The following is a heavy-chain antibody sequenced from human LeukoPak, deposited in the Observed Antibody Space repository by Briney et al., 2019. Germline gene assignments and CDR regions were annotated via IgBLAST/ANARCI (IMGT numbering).Heavy chain of an antibody. V-gene: IGHV3-66*04. D-gene: IGHD3-22*01. CDR2: IYSGGST. J-gene: IGHJ4*02. CDR3: ARRAGDYSHPYDY. Sequence: PGGSLRLSCAASEFSVGSNYMTWVRQAPGKGLEWVSLIYSGGSTYYADSVKGRFTISRDNSKSTLYLQMNSLRAEDTAVYYCARRAGDYSHPYDYWGQGTLVTVSS. CDR1: EFSVGSNY.